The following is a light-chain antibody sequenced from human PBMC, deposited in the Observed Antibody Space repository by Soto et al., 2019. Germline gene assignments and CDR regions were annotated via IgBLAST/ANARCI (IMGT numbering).Light chain of an antibody. CDR1: SSDVGGYNY. Sequence: QSVLTQPASVSGSPGQSITISCTGTSSDVGGYNYVSWYQQHPGKAPKLMIYEVTNRPSGVSNRFSGSKSGNTASLTISGLKADDEADYYCSSYTTSSTLFGGGTKLTLL. CDR3: SSYTTSSTL. CDR2: EVT. V-gene: IGLV2-14*01. J-gene: IGLJ2*01.